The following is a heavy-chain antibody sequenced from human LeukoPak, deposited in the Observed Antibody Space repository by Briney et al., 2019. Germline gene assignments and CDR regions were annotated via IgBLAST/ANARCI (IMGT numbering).Heavy chain of an antibody. V-gene: IGHV3-20*04. CDR1: GFTFDDYG. CDR2: INWNGGST. CDR3: AREGIAARRGWFDP. J-gene: IGHJ5*02. Sequence: AGGSLRLSCAASGFTFDDYGMSWVRQAPGKGLEWVSGINWNGGSTGYADSVKGRFTISRDNAKNSLYLQMNSLRAEDTALYYCAREGIAARRGWFDPWGQGTLVTVSS. D-gene: IGHD6-6*01.